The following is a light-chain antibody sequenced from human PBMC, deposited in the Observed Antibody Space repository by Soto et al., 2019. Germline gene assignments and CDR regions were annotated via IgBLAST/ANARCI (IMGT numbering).Light chain of an antibody. CDR3: ETWGSNTHAV. Sequence: QSVLTQSSSASASLGSSVKLTCTLSSGHSSYIIAWHQQQPGKAPRYLMKLEGSGSYNKGSGVPDRFSGSSSGADRYLTISNLQFEDEADYYCETWGSNTHAVFGGGTQLTVL. V-gene: IGLV4-60*02. CDR2: LEGSGSY. CDR1: SGHSSYI. J-gene: IGLJ7*01.